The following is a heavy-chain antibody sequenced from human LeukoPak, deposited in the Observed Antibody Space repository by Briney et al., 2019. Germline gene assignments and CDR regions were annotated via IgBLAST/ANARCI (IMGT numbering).Heavy chain of an antibody. D-gene: IGHD2-2*01. CDR1: GFTFSAYW. CDR2: ITSDGSGT. J-gene: IGHJ4*02. Sequence: GGSLRLSCAASGFTFSAYWMHWVRQAPGKGPVWVSRITSDGSGTSYADSVKGRFTISRDNAKNTLYLQMNSLRAEDTAVYYCARSNACVDYWGQGTLVTVSS. CDR3: ARSNACVDY. V-gene: IGHV3-74*01.